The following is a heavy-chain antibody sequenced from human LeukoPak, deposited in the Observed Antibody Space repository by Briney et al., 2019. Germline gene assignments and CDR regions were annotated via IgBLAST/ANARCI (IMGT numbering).Heavy chain of an antibody. CDR3: ARDSDYDFWSGHFYYYYGMDV. CDR1: GYTFTGYY. J-gene: IGHJ6*02. CDR2: INPNSGGT. D-gene: IGHD3-3*01. V-gene: IGHV1-2*02. Sequence: GASVKVSCKASGYTFTGYYMHWVRQAPGQGLEWMGWINPNSGGTNYAQKFQGRVTMTRDASISTAYMELSRLRSDDTAVYYCARDSDYDFWSGHFYYYYGMDVWGQGTTVTVSS.